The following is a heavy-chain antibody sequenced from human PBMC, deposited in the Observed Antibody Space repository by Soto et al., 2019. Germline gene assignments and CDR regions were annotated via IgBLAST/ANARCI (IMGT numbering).Heavy chain of an antibody. J-gene: IGHJ4*02. V-gene: IGHV6-1*01. CDR1: GHSVPSNSPA. CDR3: ARGSYGDYRTFDY. Sequence: PSQTLSLTCAISGHSVPSNSPACNWIRQSPSRGLEWLGRTYYRSKWYNDYAVPVKSRITINPDTSKNEFSLQLNSVTPEDTAVYYCARGSYGDYRTFDYWGQGTLVTVSS. CDR2: TYYRSKWYN. D-gene: IGHD4-17*01.